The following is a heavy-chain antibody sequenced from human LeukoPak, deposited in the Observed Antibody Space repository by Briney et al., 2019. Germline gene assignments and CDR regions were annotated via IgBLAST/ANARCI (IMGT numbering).Heavy chain of an antibody. D-gene: IGHD6-19*01. J-gene: IGHJ4*02. Sequence: SETLSLTCTVSGGSISSYYWSWIRQPPGKGLEWIGYTYYSGSTNYNPSLKSRVTISVDTSKNQFSLKLSSVTAADTAVYYCARGQWQWLEYDYWGQGTLVTVSS. V-gene: IGHV4-59*01. CDR2: TYYSGST. CDR3: ARGQWQWLEYDY. CDR1: GGSISSYY.